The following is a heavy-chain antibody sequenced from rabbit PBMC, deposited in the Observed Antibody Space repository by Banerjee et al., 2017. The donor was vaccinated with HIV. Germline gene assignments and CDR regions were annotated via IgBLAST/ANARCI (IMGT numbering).Heavy chain of an antibody. CDR1: GFDFSNYY. V-gene: IGHV1S7*01. D-gene: IGHD2-1*01. CDR3: ARDRYSYDDYGDPISSTRLDL. J-gene: IGHJ3*01. CDR2: IDPDYGST. Sequence: QSLEESGGGLVQPGGSLKLSCKASGFDFSNYYMSWVRQAPGKGLEWIGYIDPDYGSTDYASWVNGRFTISSHHAQNTLYLQLNSLTAADTATYFCARDRYSYDDYGDPISSTRLDLWGPGTLVTDS.